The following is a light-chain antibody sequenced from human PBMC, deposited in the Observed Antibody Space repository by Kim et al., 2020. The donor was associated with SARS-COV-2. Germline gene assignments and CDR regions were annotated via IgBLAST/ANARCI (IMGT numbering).Light chain of an antibody. Sequence: GQSVTISCTGTSSDGGGYNYVSWYQQHPGKAPKIMSYEVSKRPSGVPDRFSGSKSGNTASLTVSGLQAEDEADYYCSSYAGSNNYVFGTGTKVTVL. V-gene: IGLV2-8*01. CDR2: EVS. CDR3: SSYAGSNNYV. J-gene: IGLJ1*01. CDR1: SSDGGGYNY.